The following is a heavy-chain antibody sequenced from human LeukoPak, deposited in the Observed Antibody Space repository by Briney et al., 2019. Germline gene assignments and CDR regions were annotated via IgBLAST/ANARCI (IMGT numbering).Heavy chain of an antibody. Sequence: ASVKVSCKVSGYTLTELSMHWVRQAPGKGLEWMGGFDPEDGETIYAQKFQGRVTMTEDTSTDTAYMELSSLRSEDTAVYYCATDTGSGSYGGFDYWGQGTLVTVSS. J-gene: IGHJ4*02. CDR3: ATDTGSGSYGGFDY. CDR2: FDPEDGET. V-gene: IGHV1-24*01. D-gene: IGHD1-26*01. CDR1: GYTLTELS.